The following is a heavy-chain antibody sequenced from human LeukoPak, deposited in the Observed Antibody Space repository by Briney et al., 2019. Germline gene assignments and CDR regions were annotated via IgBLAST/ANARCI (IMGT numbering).Heavy chain of an antibody. Sequence: GGSLRLSCAASGFTFSSDAMSWVRQAPGKGLEWVSAISGSGGSTYYADSVKGRFTISRDNSKNTLYLQMNSLIAEDTAVYYCATHRVAATGDHAFDIWGQGTMVTVSS. V-gene: IGHV3-23*01. CDR3: ATHRVAATGDHAFDI. CDR1: GFTFSSDA. CDR2: ISGSGGST. J-gene: IGHJ3*02. D-gene: IGHD2-15*01.